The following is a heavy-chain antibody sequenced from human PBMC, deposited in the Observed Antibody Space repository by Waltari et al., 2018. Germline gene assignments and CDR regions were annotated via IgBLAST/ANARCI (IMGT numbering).Heavy chain of an antibody. D-gene: IGHD7-27*01. CDR2: IYYSGST. J-gene: IGHJ5*02. Sequence: QVQLQESGPGLVKPSETLSLTCTVSGGSITSYYWSWIRQPPGKGLEWIGYIYYSGSTYENPSLRGRVTISVDTSKNQFSLKLSSVTAADTAVYYCARDNWGSNWFDPWGQGTLVTVSS. CDR3: ARDNWGSNWFDP. V-gene: IGHV4-59*01. CDR1: GGSITSYY.